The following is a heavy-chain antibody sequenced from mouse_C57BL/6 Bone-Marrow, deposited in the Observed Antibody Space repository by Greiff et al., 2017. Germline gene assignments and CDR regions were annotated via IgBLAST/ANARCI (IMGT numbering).Heavy chain of an antibody. V-gene: IGHV1-82*01. J-gene: IGHJ3*01. CDR1: GYAFSSSW. Sequence: VQVVESGPELVKPGASMKISCKASGYAFSSSWLNWVKQRPGKGLEWIGRIHPGDGDTNYNGKFKGKATLTADKSSSTAYMQLSSLTSEDSAVYFCARGGYDAWFAYWGQGTLVTVSA. CDR2: IHPGDGDT. CDR3: ARGGYDAWFAY. D-gene: IGHD2-2*01.